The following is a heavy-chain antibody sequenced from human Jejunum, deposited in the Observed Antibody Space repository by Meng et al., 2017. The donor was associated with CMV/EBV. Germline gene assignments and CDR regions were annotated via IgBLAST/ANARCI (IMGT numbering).Heavy chain of an antibody. CDR3: ARDPLRGYGDYFDY. Sequence: SGVTFSNYPMHWVRQAPGEGLEWVAVISYDGKVKLYADSVKGRFTISRDDSKNTLYLQMNSLRSDDTAMYYCARDPLRGYGDYFDYWGQGTLVIVSS. CDR1: GVTFSNYP. CDR2: ISYDGKVK. V-gene: IGHV3-30*04. D-gene: IGHD3-22*01. J-gene: IGHJ4*02.